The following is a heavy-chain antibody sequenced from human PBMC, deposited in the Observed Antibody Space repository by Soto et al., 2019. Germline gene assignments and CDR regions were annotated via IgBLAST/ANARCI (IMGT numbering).Heavy chain of an antibody. CDR1: GFAFGSYW. D-gene: IGHD1-1*01. CDR3: LRDQRHWNEFADQ. Sequence: VQLVESGGGLVQPGGSLRLSCAASGFAFGSYWMHWVRQAPGKGLVWVSRISQDGAIATQADSVKGRFTISRDDAKNTLFLQMNSLRADAPAVYYCLRDQRHWNEFADQWGQGTLVTVSS. V-gene: IGHV3-74*01. CDR2: ISQDGAIA. J-gene: IGHJ4*02.